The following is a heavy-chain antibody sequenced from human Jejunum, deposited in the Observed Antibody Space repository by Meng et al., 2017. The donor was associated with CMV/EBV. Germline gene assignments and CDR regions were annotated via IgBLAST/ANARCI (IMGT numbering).Heavy chain of an antibody. CDR1: GASMRSHY. D-gene: IGHD1-1*01. CDR3: ARGLGHASNNSHDY. Sequence: VSGASMRSHYWTWIRQPPGKGLEWMGHVYYSGSATYSPSLRNRVTISVDMSKNQFSLKLRSVTAADTAMYFCARGLGHASNNSHDYWGQGTLVTVSS. CDR2: VYYSGSA. V-gene: IGHV4-59*11. J-gene: IGHJ4*02.